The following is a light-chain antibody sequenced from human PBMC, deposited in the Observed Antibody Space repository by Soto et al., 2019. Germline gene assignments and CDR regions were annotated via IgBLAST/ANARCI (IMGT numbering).Light chain of an antibody. Sequence: EIVLTQSPGTLSLYPGESATLSCRASQSVTSNYVAWYQQKPGQAPRLLIYRASTRATGIPDRFTGSGSGKDFALIISRLEPEDFAVYHCQQYGTSPWTFGQGTKVEIK. CDR3: QQYGTSPWT. CDR2: RAS. J-gene: IGKJ1*01. CDR1: QSVTSNY. V-gene: IGKV3-20*01.